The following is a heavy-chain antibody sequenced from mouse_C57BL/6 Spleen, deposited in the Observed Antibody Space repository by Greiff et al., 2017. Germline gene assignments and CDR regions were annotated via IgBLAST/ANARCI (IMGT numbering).Heavy chain of an antibody. CDR2: INPNNGGT. CDR3: ARSYYGKWYYAMDY. CDR1: GYTFTDYN. J-gene: IGHJ4*01. Sequence: EVQLQQSGPELVKPGASVKMSCKASGYTFTDYNMHWVKQSHGKSLEWIGYINPNNGGTSYNQKFKGKATLTVNKSSSTAYMELRSLTSEDSAVYYCARSYYGKWYYAMDYWGQGTSVTVSS. V-gene: IGHV1-22*01. D-gene: IGHD2-10*01.